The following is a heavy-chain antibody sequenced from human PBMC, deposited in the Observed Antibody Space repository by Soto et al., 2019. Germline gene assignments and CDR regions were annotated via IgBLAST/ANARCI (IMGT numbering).Heavy chain of an antibody. D-gene: IGHD1-1*01. CDR2: INHSGST. CDR1: GGSFSGYY. Sequence: SETLSLTCAVYGGSFSGYYWSWIRQPPGKGLEWIGEINHSGSTNYNPSLKSRVTISVDTSKNQFSLKLSSVTAADTAVYYCASKLPAYYFDYWGQGTLVTVSS. J-gene: IGHJ4*02. V-gene: IGHV4-34*01. CDR3: ASKLPAYYFDY.